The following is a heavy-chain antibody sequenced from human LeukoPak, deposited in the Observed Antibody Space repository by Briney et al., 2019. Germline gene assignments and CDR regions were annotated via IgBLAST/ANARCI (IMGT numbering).Heavy chain of an antibody. D-gene: IGHD3-22*01. Sequence: GGSLRLSRTASGFTFGDYAMSWVRQAPGKGLEWVGFIRSKAYGGKTEYAASVKGRFTISRDDSKSIAYLQMNSLKTEDTAVYYCTRSYDSTHFWYWGQGTLVTVSS. CDR3: TRSYDSTHFWY. CDR2: IRSKAYGGKT. CDR1: GFTFGDYA. V-gene: IGHV3-49*04. J-gene: IGHJ4*02.